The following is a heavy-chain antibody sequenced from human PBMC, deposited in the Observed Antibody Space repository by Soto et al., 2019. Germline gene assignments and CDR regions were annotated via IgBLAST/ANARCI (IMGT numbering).Heavy chain of an antibody. D-gene: IGHD3-10*01. CDR2: IYYSGST. J-gene: IGHJ4*02. V-gene: IGHV4-59*01. CDR3: ARVGGGYYYGSGSYYNGPYYFDY. Sequence: SETLSLTCTVSGGSISSYYWSWIRQPPGKGLEWIGYIYYSGSTNYNPSLKSRVTISVDTSKDQFSLKLSSVTAADTAVYYCARVGGGYYYGSGSYYNGPYYFDYWGQGTLVTVSS. CDR1: GGSISSYY.